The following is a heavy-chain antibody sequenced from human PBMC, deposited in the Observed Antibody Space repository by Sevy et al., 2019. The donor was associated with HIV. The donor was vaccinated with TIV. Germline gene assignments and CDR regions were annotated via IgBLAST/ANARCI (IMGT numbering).Heavy chain of an antibody. D-gene: IGHD1-26*01. V-gene: IGHV3-23*01. Sequence: GGSLRLSCAASGFMFSSYAMSWVRQAPGKGLEWVSSVSGSGASTYYADSVKGRFTISRDNSKNTLYLQMSSLRVEDTAVYYCAKNRAVGCDYYMDVWGKGTTVTVS. J-gene: IGHJ6*03. CDR1: GFMFSSYA. CDR3: AKNRAVGCDYYMDV. CDR2: VSGSGAST.